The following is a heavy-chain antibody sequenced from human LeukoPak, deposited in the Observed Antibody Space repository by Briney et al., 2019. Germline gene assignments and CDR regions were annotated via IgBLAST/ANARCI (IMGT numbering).Heavy chain of an antibody. D-gene: IGHD1-26*01. CDR1: EFTFSSYA. J-gene: IGHJ4*02. CDR3: AKEIGWEPVDFDY. Sequence: GGSLRLSCAASEFTFSSYAMSWVRQAPGKGLEWGSAISGSGGSTYYGDSVKRRFTISRDNSKNTLYLQMNSLRAEDTAVYCCAKEIGWEPVDFDYWGQGTLVTVSS. CDR2: ISGSGGST. V-gene: IGHV3-23*01.